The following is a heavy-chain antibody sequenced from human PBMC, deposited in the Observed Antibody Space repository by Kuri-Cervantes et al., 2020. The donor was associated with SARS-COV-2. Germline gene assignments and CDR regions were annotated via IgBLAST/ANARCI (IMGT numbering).Heavy chain of an antibody. CDR2: ISSSSSYI. V-gene: IGHV3-21*01. D-gene: IGHD6-13*01. CDR1: GFTFSSYA. CDR3: ASWDSSSRETRHY. J-gene: IGHJ4*02. Sequence: GESLKISCAASGFTFSSYAMNWVRQAPGKGLEWVSSISSSSSYIYYADSVKGRFTISRDNAKNSLYLQMNSLRAEDTAVYYCASWDSSSRETRHYWGQGTLVTVSS.